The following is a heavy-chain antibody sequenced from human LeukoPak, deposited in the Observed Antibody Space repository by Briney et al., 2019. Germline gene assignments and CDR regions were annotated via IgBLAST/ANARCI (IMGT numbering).Heavy chain of an antibody. J-gene: IGHJ6*02. D-gene: IGHD6-13*01. V-gene: IGHV4-34*01. CDR3: ARGADSRSYYFGLDV. Sequence: SETLSLTCAVYGGSFSGYYWSWIRQPPGKGLEWIGEINHSGSTNYNPSLKSRVTISVDTSKNQFSLKLTSVTAGDTAVYHCARGADSRSYYFGLDVWGQGTTVTVSS. CDR1: GGSFSGYY. CDR2: INHSGST.